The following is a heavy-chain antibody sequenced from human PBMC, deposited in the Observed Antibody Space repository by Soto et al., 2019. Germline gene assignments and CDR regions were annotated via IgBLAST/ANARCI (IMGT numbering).Heavy chain of an antibody. Sequence: EVQLVESGGGLVKPGGSLRLSCAAPGFIFSSYSMNWVRQAPGKGLEWVSSISPRSDYIYFAASMRGRFTISRDNAQNSLYLQMNNLRAEDTAVYHCARVSGTLERYSDLDYWGQGTLVTVSS. J-gene: IGHJ4*02. CDR3: ARVSGTLERYSDLDY. D-gene: IGHD1-1*01. CDR2: ISPRSDYI. V-gene: IGHV3-21*01. CDR1: GFIFSSYS.